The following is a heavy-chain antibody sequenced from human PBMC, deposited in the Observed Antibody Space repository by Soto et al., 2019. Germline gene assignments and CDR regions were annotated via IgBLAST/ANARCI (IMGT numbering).Heavy chain of an antibody. Sequence: QVQLVQSGAEVKKPGASVKVSCKASGYTFTRYAMHWVRQAPGQGLEWMGWINTGSGNTHYSQKFQGRVTFTRDAAATKSYLQLSSWTPKDTAAYYYARNVDYFKPCAQGALVTISS. CDR1: GYTFTRYA. J-gene: IGHJ5*02. CDR2: INTGSGNT. V-gene: IGHV1-3*04. CDR3: ARNVDYFKP. D-gene: IGHD4-17*01.